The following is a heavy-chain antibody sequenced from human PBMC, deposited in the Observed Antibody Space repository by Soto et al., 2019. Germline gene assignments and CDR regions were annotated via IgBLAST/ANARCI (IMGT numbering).Heavy chain of an antibody. D-gene: IGHD2-2*01. CDR3: ATAGITRNYNYAMDV. J-gene: IGHJ6*02. CDR2: FDPEDGET. Sequence: GASVKVSCKVSGYTLIELSMHWVRQAPGKGLEWMGGFDPEDGETIYAENFQGRVTMTEDTSVDTAYMELSTLRSEDTAVYYCATAGITRNYNYAMDVWGQGTTVTVSS. CDR1: GYTLIELS. V-gene: IGHV1-24*01.